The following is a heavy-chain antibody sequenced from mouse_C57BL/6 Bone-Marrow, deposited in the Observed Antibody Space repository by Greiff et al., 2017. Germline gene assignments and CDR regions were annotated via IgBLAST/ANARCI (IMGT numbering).Heavy chain of an antibody. CDR2: ISSGGSYT. V-gene: IGHV5-6*01. CDR3: ARAFYYYGSRGYAMDY. CDR1: GFTFSSYG. Sequence: EVNVVESGGDLVKPGGSLKLSCAASGFTFSSYGMSWVRQTPDKRLEWVATISSGGSYTYYPDSVKGRFTISRDNAKNTLYLQMSSLKSEDTAMYYCARAFYYYGSRGYAMDYWGQGTSVTVSS. J-gene: IGHJ4*01. D-gene: IGHD1-1*01.